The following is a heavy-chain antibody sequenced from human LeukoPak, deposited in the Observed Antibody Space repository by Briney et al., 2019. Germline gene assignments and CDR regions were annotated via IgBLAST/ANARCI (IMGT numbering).Heavy chain of an antibody. V-gene: IGHV3-30-3*01. CDR3: AKDDDSSGYGY. CDR2: ISYDGSNK. D-gene: IGHD3-22*01. J-gene: IGHJ4*02. CDR1: GFTFSSYA. Sequence: PGRSLRLSCAASGFTFSSYAMHWVRQAPGKGLEWVAVISYDGSNKYYADSVKGRFTISRDNSKNTLYLQMNSLRAEDTAVYYCAKDDDSSGYGYWGQGTLVTVSS.